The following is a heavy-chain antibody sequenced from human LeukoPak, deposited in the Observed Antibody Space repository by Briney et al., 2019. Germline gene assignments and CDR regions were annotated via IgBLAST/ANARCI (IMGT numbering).Heavy chain of an antibody. J-gene: IGHJ4*02. CDR1: GITFSKSW. D-gene: IGHD1-26*01. CDR2: INSDGSGT. CDR3: ARGGLTIAEATTSWYLDY. V-gene: IGHV3-74*01. Sequence: TGGSLRLSCAASGITFSKSWMHWVRQAPGKGLVWVSRINSDGSGTYYADSVKGRFTISRDNAKNTLYLQMNSLRGEDTAVYYCARGGLTIAEATTSWYLDYWGQGTLVTVSS.